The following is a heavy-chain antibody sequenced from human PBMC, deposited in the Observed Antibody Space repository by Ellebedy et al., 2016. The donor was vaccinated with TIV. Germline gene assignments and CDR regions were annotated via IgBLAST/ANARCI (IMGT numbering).Heavy chain of an antibody. CDR3: ARDLMTTAWFDP. CDR1: GFNSSDYY. CDR2: ISSSASTI. V-gene: IGHV3-11*01. D-gene: IGHD4-11*01. Sequence: GESLKISCAASGFNSSDYYMSWIRQAPGKGLECISYISSSASTIYYADSVKGRFTISRANAKNSLSVHMNSLRAEDTAVYYCARDLMTTAWFDPWGQGTLVTVSS. J-gene: IGHJ5*02.